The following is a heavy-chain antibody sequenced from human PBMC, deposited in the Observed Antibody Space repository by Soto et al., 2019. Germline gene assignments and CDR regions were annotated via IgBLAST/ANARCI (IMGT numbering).Heavy chain of an antibody. CDR2: IFPGDSDT. Sequence: PGESLKISCEGSGFSLNTYWIAWVRQMPGKGLEWMGAIFPGDSDTRYSPSFQGQVTLSADRSNSTAFLQWSSLKVSDTAIYYCARQGTPYRSSGYYDSMDVWGRGTKVTLPS. CDR3: ARQGTPYRSSGYYDSMDV. J-gene: IGHJ6*02. V-gene: IGHV5-51*01. CDR1: GFSLNTYW. D-gene: IGHD6-19*01.